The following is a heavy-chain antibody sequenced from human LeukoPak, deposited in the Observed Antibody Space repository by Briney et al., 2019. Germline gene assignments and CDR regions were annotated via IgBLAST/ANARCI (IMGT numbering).Heavy chain of an antibody. CDR1: GDSVSHYY. J-gene: IGHJ4*02. D-gene: IGHD5-24*01. CDR2: ISNNGDS. V-gene: IGHV4-59*02. Sequence: SETLSLTCTVSGDSVSHYYWNWIRQPPGKALELIGYISNNGDSNYNPSLKSRVTMSLDTSKNQLSLRLTSVTAADTAVYFCKRGTREPDFWGQGTLVTVSS. CDR3: KRGTREPDF.